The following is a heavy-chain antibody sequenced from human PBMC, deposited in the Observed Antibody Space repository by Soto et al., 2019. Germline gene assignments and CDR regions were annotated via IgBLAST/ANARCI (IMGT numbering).Heavy chain of an antibody. Sequence: QVTLKESGPVLVKPTETLTLTCTVSGCSISDATMGLSWIRQPPGKALDWLAHIFSSAEKSSSTSLKSRLIISKDTSKSQVVTTITNVHPVDTATYYCSRTRGNEFDYWGQGTLVTVSS. D-gene: IGHD1-1*01. CDR1: GCSISDATMG. V-gene: IGHV2-26*01. J-gene: IGHJ4*02. CDR2: IFSSAEK. CDR3: SRTRGNEFDY.